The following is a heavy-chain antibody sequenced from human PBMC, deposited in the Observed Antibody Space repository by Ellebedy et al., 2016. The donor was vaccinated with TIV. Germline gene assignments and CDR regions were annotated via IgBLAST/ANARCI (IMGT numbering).Heavy chain of an antibody. Sequence: PGGSLRLSCSASGFTFSTHAMHWVRQAPGGILEYVSTISSAGGSSYYADSVRGRFTFSRDNSKNTLSLQMSDLRPEDTAVYFCVKDAEMHTLRGYFDYWGQGTRVTVSS. J-gene: IGHJ4*02. CDR2: ISSAGGSS. CDR1: GFTFSTHA. V-gene: IGHV3-64D*06. D-gene: IGHD5-24*01. CDR3: VKDAEMHTLRGYFDY.